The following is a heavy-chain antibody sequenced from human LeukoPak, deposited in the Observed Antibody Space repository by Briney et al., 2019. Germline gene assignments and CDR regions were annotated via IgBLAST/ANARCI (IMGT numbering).Heavy chain of an antibody. D-gene: IGHD5-12*01. CDR1: GFTFSSYA. V-gene: IGHV3-30-3*01. CDR2: ISYDGSNK. J-gene: IGHJ4*02. CDR3: AREHVDIVATDYFDY. Sequence: PGGSLRLSCAASGFTFSSYAMHWVRQAPGKGLEWVAVISYDGSNKYYADSVKGRFTISRDNSKNTLYLQMNSLRAEDTAVYYCAREHVDIVATDYFDYWGQGTLVTVSS.